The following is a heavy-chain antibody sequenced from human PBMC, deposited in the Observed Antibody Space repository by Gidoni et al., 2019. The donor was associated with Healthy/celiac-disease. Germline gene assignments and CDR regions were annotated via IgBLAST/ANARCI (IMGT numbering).Heavy chain of an antibody. CDR3: TMVRGVIILRWWFDP. J-gene: IGHJ5*02. Sequence: QVQLVQSGAEVKKPGSSVKVSCKASGGTFSSYAISWVRQAPGQGLGWMGGIIPIFGTANYAQKFQGRVTITADESTSTAYMELSRLRSEDTAVDYCTMVRGVIILRWWFDPWGQGTLVTVSS. V-gene: IGHV1-69*01. D-gene: IGHD3-10*01. CDR1: GGTFSSYA. CDR2: IIPIFGTA.